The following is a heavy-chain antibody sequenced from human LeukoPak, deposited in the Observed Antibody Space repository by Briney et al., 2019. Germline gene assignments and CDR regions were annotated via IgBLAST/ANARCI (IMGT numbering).Heavy chain of an antibody. V-gene: IGHV3-11*01. D-gene: IGHD6-6*01. CDR2: ISSSGSTI. CDR3: ARGVVAARLYRYFDY. CDR1: GFTFSDYY. Sequence: GGSLRLSCAASGFTFSDYYMSWIRQAPGKGLEWVSYISSSGSTIYYADSVKGRFTISRDNAKISLYLQMNSLRAEDTAVYYCARGVVAARLYRYFDYWGQGTLVTVSS. J-gene: IGHJ4*02.